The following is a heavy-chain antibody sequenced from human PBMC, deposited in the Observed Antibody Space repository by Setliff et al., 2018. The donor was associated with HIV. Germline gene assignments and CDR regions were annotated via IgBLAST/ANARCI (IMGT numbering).Heavy chain of an antibody. J-gene: IGHJ5*02. D-gene: IGHD1-26*01. Sequence: ASVKVSCKASGYTFTRFDINWVRQATGQGLEWMGWMNPNSGNTGFAQKFQGRVTMTRNTSINTAYMELSSLRSEDTAVYYCAKDRGRGNWLDPWGQGTLVTVSS. CDR2: MNPNSGNT. V-gene: IGHV1-8*01. CDR3: AKDRGRGNWLDP. CDR1: GYTFTRFD.